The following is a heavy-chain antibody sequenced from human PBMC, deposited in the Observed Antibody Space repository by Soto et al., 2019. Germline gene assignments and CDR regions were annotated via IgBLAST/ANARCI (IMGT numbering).Heavy chain of an antibody. CDR1: GVPLENFG. Sequence: PGGPLRLSCSASGVPLENFGMSWVRQAPGKGLEWISSISGSGLNKYYADSVKGRFTISRDNSKNTVYLELSNLRAEDTAVYHCAKNQGVELVPLATVDWFDPWGQGSVVTVSS. J-gene: IGHJ5*02. D-gene: IGHD1-26*01. CDR2: ISGSGLNK. CDR3: AKNQGVELVPLATVDWFDP. V-gene: IGHV3-23*01.